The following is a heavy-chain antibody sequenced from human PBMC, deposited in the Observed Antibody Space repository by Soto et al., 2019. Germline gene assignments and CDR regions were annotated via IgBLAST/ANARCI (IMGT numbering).Heavy chain of an antibody. Sequence: QLQLQESGPGLVKPSETLSLTCTVSGGSISSSSYYWGWIRQPPGKGLEWIGSIYYSGSTYYNPSLKSRVTISVDTSKNQFSLKLSSVTAADTAVYYCAMNLGNSSSDRLLRYYFDYWGQGTLVTVSS. J-gene: IGHJ4*02. D-gene: IGHD6-6*01. CDR1: GGSISSSSYY. V-gene: IGHV4-39*01. CDR3: AMNLGNSSSDRLLRYYFDY. CDR2: IYYSGST.